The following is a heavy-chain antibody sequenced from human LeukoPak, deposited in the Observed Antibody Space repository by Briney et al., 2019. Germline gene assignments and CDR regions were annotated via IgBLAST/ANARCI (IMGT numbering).Heavy chain of an antibody. D-gene: IGHD3-22*01. CDR1: GGSISSGSYY. CDR3: AVENYYYDTSGYFDY. CDR2: IYTSGST. V-gene: IGHV4-61*02. J-gene: IGHJ4*02. Sequence: SETLSLTCTVSGGSISSGSYYWSWIRQPAGKGLEWIGRIYTSGSTNYNPSLKSRVTISVDTSKNQFSLKLSSVTAADTAVYYCAVENYYYDTSGYFDYWGQGTLVTVSS.